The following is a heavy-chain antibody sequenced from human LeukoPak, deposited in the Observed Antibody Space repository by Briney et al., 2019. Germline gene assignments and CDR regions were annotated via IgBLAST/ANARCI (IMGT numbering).Heavy chain of an antibody. D-gene: IGHD6-19*01. Sequence: NPSETLSLTCSVSGGSISSYYWSWIRQPAGKGLEWVGRIYISGSTNYNPSLKSRVTMSIDTSKNQFSLKLSSVTAADTAVYYCARDPPDSSRWFDPWGQGTLVTVSS. CDR3: ARDPPDSSRWFDP. V-gene: IGHV4-4*07. CDR2: IYISGST. CDR1: GGSISSYY. J-gene: IGHJ5*02.